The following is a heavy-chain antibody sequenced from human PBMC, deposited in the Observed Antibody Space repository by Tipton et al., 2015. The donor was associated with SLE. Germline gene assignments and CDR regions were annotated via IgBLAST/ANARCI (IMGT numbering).Heavy chain of an antibody. CDR1: GGSVGTYY. J-gene: IGHJ2*01. Sequence: TLSLTCTVSGGSVGTYYWSWLRQPAGKGLEWIGRIYTSGSANVNPSFKSRVSMSIDTSKNQLSLKLNSVTAADTAVYYCARRSPENWYFDLWGRGTLVNVSS. CDR3: ARRSPENWYFDL. V-gene: IGHV4-4*07. CDR2: IYTSGSA.